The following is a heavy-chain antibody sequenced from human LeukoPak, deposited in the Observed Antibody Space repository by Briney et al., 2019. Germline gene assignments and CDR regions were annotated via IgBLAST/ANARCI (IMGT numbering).Heavy chain of an antibody. V-gene: IGHV3-11*01. Sequence: PGGSLRLSCAASGFTFSDYYMSWIRQAPGKGLEWVSYISRSGSTIYYADSVKGRFTISRDNAKNSLYLQLNSLRAEDTAVYYCARENILYGDSVDDAFDIWGQGTMVTVSS. D-gene: IGHD4-17*01. CDR3: ARENILYGDSVDDAFDI. CDR2: ISRSGSTI. J-gene: IGHJ3*02. CDR1: GFTFSDYY.